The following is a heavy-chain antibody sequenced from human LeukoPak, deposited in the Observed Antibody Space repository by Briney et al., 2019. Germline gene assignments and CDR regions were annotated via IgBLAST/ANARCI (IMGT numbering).Heavy chain of an antibody. J-gene: IGHJ4*02. D-gene: IGHD3-10*01. V-gene: IGHV3-7*04. CDR2: IKQDGSQK. CDR1: GFTFSGFW. CDR3: ARGESYFDN. Sequence: GGSLRLSCAASGFTFSGFWMSWVRQAPGKGLEWVANIKQDGSQKYYVDSVKGRFTISRDNAKNSLYVQMNSLRVEDTAVYYCARGESYFDNWGQGTLVTVSS.